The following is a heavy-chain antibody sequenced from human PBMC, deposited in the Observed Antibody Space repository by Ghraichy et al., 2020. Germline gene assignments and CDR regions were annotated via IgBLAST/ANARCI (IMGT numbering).Heavy chain of an antibody. CDR3: ARDYADTAMVSADY. J-gene: IGHJ4*02. D-gene: IGHD5-18*01. CDR1: GYTFTSYG. CDR2: ISAYNGNT. Sequence: ASVKVSCKASGYTFTSYGISWVRQAPGQGLEWMGWISAYNGNTNYAQKLQDRVTMTTDTSTSTAYMELRSLRSDDTAVYYCARDYADTAMVSADYWGQGTLVTVSS. V-gene: IGHV1-18*04.